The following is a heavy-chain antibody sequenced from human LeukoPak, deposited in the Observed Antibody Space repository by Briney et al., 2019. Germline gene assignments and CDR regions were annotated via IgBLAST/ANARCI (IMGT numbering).Heavy chain of an antibody. CDR3: ARAAVAGTYYYYGMDV. CDR2: IYYSGST. V-gene: IGHV4-59*01. Sequence: SETLSLTCTVSGGSISSYYWSWIRQPPGKGLEWIGYIYYSGSTNYNPSLESRVTISVDTSKSQFSLKLSSVTAADTAVYYCARAAVAGTYYYYGMDVWGQGTTVTVSS. CDR1: GGSISSYY. J-gene: IGHJ6*02. D-gene: IGHD6-19*01.